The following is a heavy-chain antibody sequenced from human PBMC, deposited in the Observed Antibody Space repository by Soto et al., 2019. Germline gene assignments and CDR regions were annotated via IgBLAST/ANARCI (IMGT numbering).Heavy chain of an antibody. CDR1: GFTFSSYG. V-gene: IGHV3-30*18. CDR3: VKDGSSGWPYFGDMDV. D-gene: IGHD6-19*01. J-gene: IGHJ6*02. Sequence: QVQLVESGGGVVQPGRSLRLSCAASGFTFSSYGMHWVRQAPGKGLEWVAVILYDGSKKYYADSVKGRFTISRDNSKNTMYLQMSSLRGEDTALYHCVKDGSSGWPYFGDMDVWGRGTTVTVSS. CDR2: ILYDGSKK.